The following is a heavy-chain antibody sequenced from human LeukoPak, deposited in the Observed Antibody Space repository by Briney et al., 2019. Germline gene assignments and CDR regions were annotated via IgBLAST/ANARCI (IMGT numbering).Heavy chain of an antibody. D-gene: IGHD1-26*01. CDR3: ARPSGTYNRFDY. Sequence: GESLKISCKGSGYSFTSSWIGCVRQMPGKGLEWMGIIYPGDSDTRYSPSFQGQVTISVDKSISTAYLQWRSLKASDTAMYYCARPSGTYNRFDYWGQGTLVTVSS. CDR1: GYSFTSSW. V-gene: IGHV5-51*01. CDR2: IYPGDSDT. J-gene: IGHJ4*02.